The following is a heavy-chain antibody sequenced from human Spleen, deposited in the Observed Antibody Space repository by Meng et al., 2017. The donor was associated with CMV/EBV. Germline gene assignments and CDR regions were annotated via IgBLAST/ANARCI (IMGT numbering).Heavy chain of an antibody. V-gene: IGHV3-21*01. D-gene: IGHD2-2*01. CDR3: ARDQSRFIVVVPAALSPIGMDV. CDR2: ISSSSSYI. Sequence: GESLKISCAASGFTFSSYSMNWVRQAPGKGLEWVSSISSSSSYIYYADSVKGRFTISRDNAKNSLYLQMNSLRAEDTAVYYCARDQSRFIVVVPAALSPIGMDVWGQGTTVTV. CDR1: GFTFSSYS. J-gene: IGHJ6*02.